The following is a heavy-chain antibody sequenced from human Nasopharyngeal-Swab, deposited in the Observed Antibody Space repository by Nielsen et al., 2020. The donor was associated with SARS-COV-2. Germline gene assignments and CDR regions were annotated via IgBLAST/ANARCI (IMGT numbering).Heavy chain of an antibody. CDR1: GGSISHYY. D-gene: IGHD5-18*01. Sequence: SETLSLTCTVSGGSISHYYWNWVRQPPGKGLEWIGYVYYRGNTKYSPSLESRVTISLDTSKNQFSLKLNVVTAADTAVYYCARAGEYSYGSGDNWGQGTLVAVSS. J-gene: IGHJ4*02. CDR3: ARAGEYSYGSGDN. V-gene: IGHV4-59*12. CDR2: VYYRGNT.